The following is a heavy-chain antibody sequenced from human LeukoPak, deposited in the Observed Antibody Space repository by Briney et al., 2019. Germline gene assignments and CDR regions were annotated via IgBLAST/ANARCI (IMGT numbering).Heavy chain of an antibody. CDR1: GGTFSSYA. V-gene: IGHV1-69*13. D-gene: IGHD3-22*01. CDR2: IISIFGTA. Sequence: ASVKVSCKASGGTFSSYAISWVRQAPGQGLEWMGGIISIFGTANYAQKFQGRVTITADESTSTAYMELSSLRSEDTAVYYCARDSTPTNGMWLDERWFDPWGQGTPVIVSS. J-gene: IGHJ5*02. CDR3: ARDSTPTNGMWLDERWFDP.